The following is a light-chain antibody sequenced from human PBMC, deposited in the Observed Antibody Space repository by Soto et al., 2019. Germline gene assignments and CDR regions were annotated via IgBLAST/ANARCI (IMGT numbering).Light chain of an antibody. V-gene: IGLV2-14*01. CDR2: EVN. J-gene: IGLJ1*01. Sequence: QSALTQPASLSGSPGQSITISCTGTSSDIGAYDYVSWFQQHPGKAPKLMISEVNNRPSGVSNRFSGSKSGNTAYLTISGLKVEDEAEYFCFSFTTTGTHVFGTGTKVTVL. CDR3: FSFTTTGTHV. CDR1: SSDIGAYDY.